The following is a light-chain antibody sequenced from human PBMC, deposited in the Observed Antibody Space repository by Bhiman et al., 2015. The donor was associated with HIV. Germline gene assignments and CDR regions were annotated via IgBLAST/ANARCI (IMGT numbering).Light chain of an antibody. Sequence: QSALTQPRSVSGSPGQSVTISCTGTSSDVGGYNYVSWYQQHPGKAPKLMIYDVSKRPSGVPDRFSGSKSGNTASLTISGLQADDEADYFCCSYRGIYTSYVFGTGTKVTVL. CDR1: SSDVGGYNY. CDR3: CSYRGIYTSYV. CDR2: DVS. J-gene: IGLJ1*01. V-gene: IGLV2-11*01.